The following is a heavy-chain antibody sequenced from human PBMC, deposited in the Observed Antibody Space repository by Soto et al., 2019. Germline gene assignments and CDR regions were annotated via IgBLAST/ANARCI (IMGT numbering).Heavy chain of an antibody. CDR3: ARDYVYYYDSSGYYHDAFDI. V-gene: IGHV1-2*02. CDR2: INPNSGGT. J-gene: IGHJ3*02. Sequence: SSVKVSCKASGYTFTGYYMHSVRQAPGQALAWMGWINPNSGGTNYAQKFQGRVTMTRDTSISTAYMELSRLRSDDTAVYYCARDYVYYYDSSGYYHDAFDIWGQGTMVTASS. D-gene: IGHD3-22*01. CDR1: GYTFTGYY.